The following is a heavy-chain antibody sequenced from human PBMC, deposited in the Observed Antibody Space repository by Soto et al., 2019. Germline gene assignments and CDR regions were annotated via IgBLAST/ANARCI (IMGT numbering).Heavy chain of an antibody. J-gene: IGHJ6*03. CDR2: IYYSGST. Sequence: SETLSLTCTVSGGSISSYYWSWIRQPPGKGLEWIGYIYYSGSTTYNPSLKSRVTISVDTSKNQFSLKLSSVTAADTAVYYCARFYGDSGRDYYYYYMDIWGQGTMVTSP. CDR3: ARFYGDSGRDYYYYYMDI. V-gene: IGHV4-59*08. D-gene: IGHD4-17*01. CDR1: GGSISSYY.